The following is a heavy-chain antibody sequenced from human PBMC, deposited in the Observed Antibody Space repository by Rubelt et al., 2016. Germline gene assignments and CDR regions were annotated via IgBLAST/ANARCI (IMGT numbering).Heavy chain of an antibody. CDR1: GGSFSSSNW. CDR2: IYYSGTT. D-gene: IGHD2-15*01. CDR3: ARLDCSDGTCYAFDI. V-gene: IGHV4-4*02. J-gene: IGHJ3*02. Sequence: VQLQESGPGLVKPSGTLSLTCAVSGGSFSSSNWWSWVRQPPGKGLEWIGEIYYSGTTNYNPSLKSRVTISVDTSKNQFSLKLSSVTAADTAVYYCARLDCSDGTCYAFDIWGQGTMVTVSS.